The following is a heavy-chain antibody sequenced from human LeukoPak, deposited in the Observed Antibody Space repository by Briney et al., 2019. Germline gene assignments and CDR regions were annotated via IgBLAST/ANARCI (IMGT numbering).Heavy chain of an antibody. J-gene: IGHJ5*02. CDR1: GGSISSYY. V-gene: IGHV4-59*01. Sequence: SETLSLTCTVSGGSISSYYWSRIRQPPGKGLEWIGHIYGSGSTNYNPSLKSRVTLSVDTSKNQFSLKLSSVTAADTAVYYCAREGTSGTHLNWFDPWGQGTLVTVSS. D-gene: IGHD1-1*01. CDR3: AREGTSGTHLNWFDP. CDR2: IYGSGST.